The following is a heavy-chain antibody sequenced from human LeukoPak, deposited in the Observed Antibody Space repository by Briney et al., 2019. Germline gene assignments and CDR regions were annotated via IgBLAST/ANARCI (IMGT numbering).Heavy chain of an antibody. V-gene: IGHV3-21*01. CDR1: GFTFSSYG. D-gene: IGHD3-22*01. CDR3: ARDAYYYDSSGFDY. CDR2: ISSSSSYI. Sequence: PGGSLRLSCAASGFTFSSYGMNWVRQAPGKGLEWVSSISSSSSYIYYADSVKGRFTISRDNAKNSLYLQMNSLRAEDTAVYYCARDAYYYDSSGFDYWGQGTLVTVSS. J-gene: IGHJ4*02.